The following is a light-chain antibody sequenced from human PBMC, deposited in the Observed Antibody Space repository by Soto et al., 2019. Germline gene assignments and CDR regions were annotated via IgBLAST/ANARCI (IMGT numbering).Light chain of an antibody. CDR2: GTS. V-gene: IGKV3-15*01. Sequence: EIGVTQSAATLSVSPGVRATLCCRASQSVSSSLAWYQQKPGQAPRLLMYGTSTRATGIPARFSGSGSGTEFTLTISSLQSEDFAVYYCQQYNNWPRPFGQGTKVDI. J-gene: IGKJ1*01. CDR3: QQYNNWPRP. CDR1: QSVSSS.